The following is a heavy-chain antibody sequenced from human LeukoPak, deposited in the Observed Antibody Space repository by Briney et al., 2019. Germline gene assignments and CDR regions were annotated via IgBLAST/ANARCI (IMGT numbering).Heavy chain of an antibody. CDR3: SRGYHY. J-gene: IGHJ4*02. Sequence: SVTRSLTCLVASGSPSSLCRGCNRQPPGKGLEWIGYIYYSGSTNYNPSLRSRVTISVDTSKNQFSLKLSSVTAAAPAVYYSSRGYHYWGQGTLVTVSS. CDR2: IYYSGST. V-gene: IGHV4-59*01. D-gene: IGHD5-18*01. CDR1: SGSPSSLC.